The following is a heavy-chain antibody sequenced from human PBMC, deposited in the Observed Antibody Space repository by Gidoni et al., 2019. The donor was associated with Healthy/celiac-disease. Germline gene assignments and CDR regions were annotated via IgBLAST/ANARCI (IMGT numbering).Heavy chain of an antibody. CDR3: ARGGTNTAMVDY. V-gene: IGHV3-21*01. Sequence: EVQLVESGGGLVKPGGSLRLSCAASGFTFSSYSMNWVRQAPGKGLEWVSSISSSSSYIYYADSVKGRFTISRDNAKNSLYLQMNSLGAEDTAVYYCARGGTNTAMVDYWGQGTLVTVSS. CDR1: GFTFSSYS. J-gene: IGHJ4*02. CDR2: ISSSSSYI. D-gene: IGHD5-18*01.